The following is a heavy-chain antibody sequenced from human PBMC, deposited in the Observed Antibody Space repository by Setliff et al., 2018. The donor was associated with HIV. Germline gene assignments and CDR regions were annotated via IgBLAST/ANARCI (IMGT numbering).Heavy chain of an antibody. CDR2: INHSGST. D-gene: IGHD3-3*01. J-gene: IGHJ6*03. V-gene: IGHV4-34*01. CDR3: ARCYYNFWSGYPLDYMDV. Sequence: FTDIGGSFTDYYWIWIRQPPGKGLEWIGEINHSGSTHYNPSLKSRFTISVDTSKNQFSLKLSSVTAADTAVYYCARCYYNFWSGYPLDYMDVWGKGTTVTVS. CDR1: GGSFTDYY.